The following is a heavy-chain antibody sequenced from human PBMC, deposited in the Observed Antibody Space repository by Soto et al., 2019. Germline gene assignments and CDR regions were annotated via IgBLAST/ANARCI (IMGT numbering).Heavy chain of an antibody. J-gene: IGHJ4*02. CDR1: GGSFHNFY. Sequence: SETLSLTCNRSGGSFHNFYWLWIRQPPGKGLEWVGHVHYSGSTNYSPSLNSRATISLDTSKSQLSLKLRSVTAADTAMYFCARGVDYYATSGYFSFASWGQGIPVTVSS. CDR3: ARGVDYYATSGYFSFAS. CDR2: VHYSGST. V-gene: IGHV4-59*01. D-gene: IGHD3-16*01.